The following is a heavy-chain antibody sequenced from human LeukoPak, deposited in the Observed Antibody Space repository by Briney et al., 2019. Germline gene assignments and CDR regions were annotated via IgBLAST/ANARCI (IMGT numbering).Heavy chain of an antibody. CDR1: GGSIDSYY. CDR3: AREGGNIFDAPYSYFDS. D-gene: IGHD3-3*02. J-gene: IGHJ4*02. Sequence: NPSETLSLTCTISGGSIDSYYWSWIRQPPGKGLEWIGYISYSGSTNYNPSLKSRVTISLDTSKNQFSLKVTSVTAADTAVYFCAREGGNIFDAPYSYFDSGPQGTLVTASS. CDR2: ISYSGST. V-gene: IGHV4-59*01.